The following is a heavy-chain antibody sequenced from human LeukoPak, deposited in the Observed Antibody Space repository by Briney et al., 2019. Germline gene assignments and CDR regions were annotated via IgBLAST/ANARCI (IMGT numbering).Heavy chain of an antibody. J-gene: IGHJ4*02. CDR2: NIPIFGTA. Sequence: SVTVSCKASGGTFSSYAISWVRQAPGQGLEWMGGNIPIFGTANYAQKFQGRVTITADESTSTAYMELSSLRSEDTAVYYCARGTDPDYFDYWGQGTLVTVSS. CDR3: ARGTDPDYFDY. V-gene: IGHV1-69*13. D-gene: IGHD1-1*01. CDR1: GGTFSSYA.